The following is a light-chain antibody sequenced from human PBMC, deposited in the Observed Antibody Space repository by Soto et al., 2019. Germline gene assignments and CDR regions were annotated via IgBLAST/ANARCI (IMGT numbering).Light chain of an antibody. Sequence: QSVLTQPPSASGTPGQRVTISCSGSSSNIGSNYVYWYQQLPGTAPKLLFYRNNQRPSGVPDRFSGSKSGTSASLAISGLRSEDEADYYCAAWDDSLNGWVFGGGTKLTVL. J-gene: IGLJ3*02. CDR1: SSNIGSNY. CDR3: AAWDDSLNGWV. V-gene: IGLV1-47*01. CDR2: RNN.